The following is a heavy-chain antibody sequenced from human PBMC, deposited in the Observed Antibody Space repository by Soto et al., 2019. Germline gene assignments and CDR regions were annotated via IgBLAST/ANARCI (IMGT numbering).Heavy chain of an antibody. CDR3: ARQVTGRPASYYYYGLDV. CDR2: IYPGDSDT. CDR1: VYSFTNYW. V-gene: IGHV5-51*01. D-gene: IGHD5-18*01. Sequence: GESLKISCKGSVYSFTNYWIGWVRQMPGKGLEWMGIIYPGDSDTRYSPSFQGQVTISADKSISTAYLQWSSLKASDTAMYYCARQVTGRPASYYYYGLDVWGQGTTVTVSS. J-gene: IGHJ6*02.